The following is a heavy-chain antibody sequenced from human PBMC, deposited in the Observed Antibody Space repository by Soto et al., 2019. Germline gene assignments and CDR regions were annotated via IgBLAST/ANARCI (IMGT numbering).Heavy chain of an antibody. Sequence: SETLSLTCTVSGGSISSGGYYWSWIRQHPGKGLEWIGYIYYSGSTYYNPSLKSRVTISVDTSKNQFSLKLSSVTAADTAVYYCARIRYCSNTSCYPANDAFDIWGQGTMVTVSS. D-gene: IGHD2-2*01. CDR3: ARIRYCSNTSCYPANDAFDI. J-gene: IGHJ3*02. CDR1: GGSISSGGYY. CDR2: IYYSGST. V-gene: IGHV4-31*03.